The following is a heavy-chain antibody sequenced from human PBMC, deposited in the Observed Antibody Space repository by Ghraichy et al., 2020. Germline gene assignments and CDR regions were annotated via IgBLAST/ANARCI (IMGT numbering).Heavy chain of an antibody. CDR2: INHSGST. J-gene: IGHJ4*02. CDR1: GGSFSGYY. V-gene: IGHV4-34*01. D-gene: IGHD6-6*01. Sequence: SETLSLTCAVYGGSFSGYYWSWIRQPPGKGLEWIGEINHSGSTNYNPSLKSRVTISVDTSKNQFSLKLSSVTAADTAVYYCARAIAAPRLSFDYWGQGTLVTVSS. CDR3: ARAIAAPRLSFDY.